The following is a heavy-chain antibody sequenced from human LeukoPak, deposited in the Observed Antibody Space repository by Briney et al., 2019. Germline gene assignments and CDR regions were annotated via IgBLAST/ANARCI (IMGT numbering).Heavy chain of an antibody. V-gene: IGHV1-46*01. J-gene: IGHJ4*02. Sequence: ASVKVSCKASGYTFTNYYMHWVRQAPGQGLEWMGIINPSGGSTTYAQKFQGRVTMTRDTSTSTVYMELSSLRSEDTAVYYCARDGGYCGSSSCYAFYWGRGTLVTVSS. CDR1: GYTFTNYY. CDR3: ARDGGYCGSSSCYAFY. CDR2: INPSGGST. D-gene: IGHD2-2*01.